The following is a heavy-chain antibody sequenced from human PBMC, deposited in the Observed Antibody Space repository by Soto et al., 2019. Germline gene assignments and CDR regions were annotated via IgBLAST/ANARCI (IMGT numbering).Heavy chain of an antibody. D-gene: IGHD1-26*01. V-gene: IGHV4-34*02. Sequence: QVQLQQWVAGLVKASGTLCLTCVVSGGSYSCYYWNWISQPPGRRLDWIGEITQTGTTNYKPSFQSRAAFSVDTSTAEFSLRLTSLTAADTAVYYCARGRAPPSEFDSWGQGILVTGSS. J-gene: IGHJ4*02. CDR2: ITQTGTT. CDR1: GGSYSCYY. CDR3: ARGRAPPSEFDS.